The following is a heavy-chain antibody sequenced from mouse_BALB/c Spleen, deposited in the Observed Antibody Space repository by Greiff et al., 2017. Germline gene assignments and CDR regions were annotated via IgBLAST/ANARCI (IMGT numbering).Heavy chain of an antibody. Sequence: EVKLVESGGGLVQPGGSLKLSCAASGFTFSSYTMSWVRQTPEKRLEWVAYISNGGGSTYYPDTVKGRFTISRDNAKNTLYLQMSSLKSEDTAMYYCARQDYGNLYYFDYWGQGTTLTVSS. D-gene: IGHD2-1*01. CDR3: ARQDYGNLYYFDY. CDR1: GFTFSSYT. J-gene: IGHJ2*01. CDR2: ISNGGGST. V-gene: IGHV5-12-2*01.